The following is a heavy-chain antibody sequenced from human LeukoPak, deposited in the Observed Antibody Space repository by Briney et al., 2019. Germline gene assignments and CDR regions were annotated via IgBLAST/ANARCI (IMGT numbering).Heavy chain of an antibody. CDR3: AKDRSTNWSLDY. Sequence: GGSLRLSCAASGFTFNKDGMHWVRQAPGKGLEWVTFIGYDGNTKYYADSVRVRFTISRDNLKNTLYLQMNSLRPEDAAVYYCAKDRSTNWSLDYWGQGTLVIVSS. D-gene: IGHD6-13*01. CDR2: IGYDGNTK. V-gene: IGHV3-30*02. CDR1: GFTFNKDG. J-gene: IGHJ4*02.